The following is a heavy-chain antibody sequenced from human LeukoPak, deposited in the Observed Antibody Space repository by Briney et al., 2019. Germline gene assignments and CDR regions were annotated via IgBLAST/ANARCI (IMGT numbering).Heavy chain of an antibody. CDR3: ARPHDYGGNWGNDAFDI. V-gene: IGHV3-72*01. CDR2: TRNKANSYTT. Sequence: GGSLRLSCAASGFTFSDHYMDWVRQAPGKGLEWVGRTRNKANSYTTEYAASVKGRFTISRDDSKNSLYLQMNSLKTEDTAVYYCARPHDYGGNWGNDAFDIWGQGTMVTVSS. J-gene: IGHJ3*02. CDR1: GFTFSDHY. D-gene: IGHD4-23*01.